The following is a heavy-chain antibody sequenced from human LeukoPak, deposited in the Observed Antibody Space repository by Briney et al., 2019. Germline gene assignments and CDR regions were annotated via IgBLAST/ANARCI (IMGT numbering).Heavy chain of an antibody. CDR1: GFTFSSYS. CDR3: ARSYDSSGHTGGY. Sequence: GGSLRLSCAASGFTFSSYSMNWVRQAPGKGLEWVSYISSSSSTIYYADSVKGRFTISRDNAKNSLYPQMNSLRAEDTAVYYCARSYDSSGHTGGYWGQGTLVTVSS. V-gene: IGHV3-48*01. D-gene: IGHD3-22*01. CDR2: ISSSSSTI. J-gene: IGHJ4*02.